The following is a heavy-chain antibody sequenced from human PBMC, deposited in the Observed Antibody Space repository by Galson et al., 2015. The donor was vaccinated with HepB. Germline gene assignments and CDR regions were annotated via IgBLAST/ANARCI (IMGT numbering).Heavy chain of an antibody. CDR3: ARAPSAIVVRYFDV. CDR2: IYHTGST. Sequence: LSLTCTVSGGSISSSYWSWFRQSPGKGLEWIGYIYHTGSTNYNPSLKSRVTMSVDTSKNQFSLRLGSVTAADTAVYFCARAPSAIVVRYFDVWGRGTTVTVSS. V-gene: IGHV4-59*01. D-gene: IGHD3-22*01. CDR1: GGSISSSY. J-gene: IGHJ2*01.